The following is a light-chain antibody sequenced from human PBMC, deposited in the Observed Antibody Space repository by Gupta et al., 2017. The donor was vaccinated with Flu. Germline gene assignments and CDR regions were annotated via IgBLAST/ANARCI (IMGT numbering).Light chain of an antibody. CDR1: SSNSGANYD. CDR2: GNN. CDR3: QTYDSSLSGSWV. V-gene: IGLV1-40*01. J-gene: IGLJ3*02. Sequence: QSVLTQPRSVSAAPGQWVPISCTGSSSNSGANYDVHWYQHLPGTAPKLLIHGNNNRPPGVPDRLSGTKSGTSASLVITGLQSDDDADYYCQTYDSSLSGSWVFGGGTKLTVL.